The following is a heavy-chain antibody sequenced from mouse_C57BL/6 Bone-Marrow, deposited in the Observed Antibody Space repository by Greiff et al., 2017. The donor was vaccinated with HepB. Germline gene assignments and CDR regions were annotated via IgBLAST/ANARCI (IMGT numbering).Heavy chain of an antibody. CDR1: GFSLTSYG. J-gene: IGHJ3*01. Sequence: VHLVESGPGLVAPSQSLSITCTVSGFSLTSYGVDWVRQSPGKGLEWLGVIWGVGSTNYNSALKSRLSISKDNSKSQFFLKMNSLQTDDTAMYYCASGLTGGFAYWGQGTLVTVSA. V-gene: IGHV2-6*01. D-gene: IGHD4-1*01. CDR3: ASGLTGGFAY. CDR2: IWGVGST.